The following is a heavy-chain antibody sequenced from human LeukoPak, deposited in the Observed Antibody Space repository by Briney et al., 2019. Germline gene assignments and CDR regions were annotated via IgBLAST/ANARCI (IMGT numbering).Heavy chain of an antibody. CDR3: ARRFRNYDFWSGGNWFDP. CDR2: IYYSGYT. D-gene: IGHD3-3*01. J-gene: IGHJ5*02. Sequence: SETLSLTCTVSGGSISSSSYYWGWIRQPPGTGLEWIGSIYYSGYTYYNASVESRATISVDTSKNQFSLKLSSVTAADTAVYYCARRFRNYDFWSGGNWFDPWGQGTLVTVSS. V-gene: IGHV4-39*01. CDR1: GGSISSSSYY.